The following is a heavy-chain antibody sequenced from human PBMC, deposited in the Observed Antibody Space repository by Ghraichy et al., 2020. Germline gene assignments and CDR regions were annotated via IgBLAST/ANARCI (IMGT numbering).Heavy chain of an antibody. CDR2: IFYTGSA. CDR3: ARHVWAGGAYFDY. Sequence: GSLSLTCTVSGDAISGSSYYWGWIRQPPGKGLEWIGSIFYTGSAYYHPSLKSRVSISVDTSRNQFSLKLSSVTAADTARYYCARHVWAGGAYFDYWGRGTLVTGSS. CDR1: GDAISGSSYY. J-gene: IGHJ4*02. V-gene: IGHV4-39*01. D-gene: IGHD2-8*02.